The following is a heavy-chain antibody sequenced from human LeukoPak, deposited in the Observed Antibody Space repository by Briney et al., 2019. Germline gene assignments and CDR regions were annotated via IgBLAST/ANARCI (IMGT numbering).Heavy chain of an antibody. Sequence: GGSLRLSCAVSGFTFSSYVMSWVRQAPGKGLDWVSGISGSGGSTYYADSVKGRFSISRDNSKNTLYLQMNSLRAEDTAVYYCAKRVHISNWYAAFDYWGQGTLVTVSS. CDR2: ISGSGGST. CDR3: AKRVHISNWYAAFDY. V-gene: IGHV3-23*01. D-gene: IGHD6-13*01. CDR1: GFTFSSYV. J-gene: IGHJ4*02.